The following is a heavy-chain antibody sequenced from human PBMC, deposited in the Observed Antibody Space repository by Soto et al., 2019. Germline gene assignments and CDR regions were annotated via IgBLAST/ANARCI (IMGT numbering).Heavy chain of an antibody. CDR2: IWYDGSNE. Sequence: VGSLRLSCAASGFTFSSYGMHWVRQAPGKGLEWVAVIWYDGSNEYYADSVKGRFTISRDNSKNTLYLQMNSLRAEDTAVYYCARGGRRYSSGWRAIDFDYWGQGTLVTVSS. V-gene: IGHV3-33*01. D-gene: IGHD6-19*01. CDR1: GFTFSSYG. CDR3: ARGGRRYSSGWRAIDFDY. J-gene: IGHJ4*02.